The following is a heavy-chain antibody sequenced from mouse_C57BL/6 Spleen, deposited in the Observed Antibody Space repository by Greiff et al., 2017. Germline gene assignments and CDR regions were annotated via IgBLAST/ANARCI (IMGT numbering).Heavy chain of an antibody. CDR3: AGGATRAMDY. CDR1: GYAFSSYW. V-gene: IGHV1-80*01. D-gene: IGHD1-1*01. J-gene: IGHJ4*01. CDR2: IYPGDGDT. Sequence: VQLQQSGAELVKPGASVKISCKASGYAFSSYWMNWVKQRPGKGLESIGQIYPGDGDTNYNGKFKGKATLTADKSSSTAYMQLNSLTSEDSAVYFCAGGATRAMDYWGQGTSVTVSS.